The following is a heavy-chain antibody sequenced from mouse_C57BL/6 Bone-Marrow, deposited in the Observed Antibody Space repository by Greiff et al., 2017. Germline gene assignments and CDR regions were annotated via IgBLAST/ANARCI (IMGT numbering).Heavy chain of an antibody. CDR3: ATPYGSSWFAY. CDR2: IWGVGST. Sequence: VKLMESGPGLVAPSQSLSITCTVSGFSLTSYGVDWVRQSPGKGLEWLGVIWGVGSTNYNSALKSRLSISKDNSKSQVFLKMNSLQTDDTAMYYCATPYGSSWFAYWGQGTLVTVSA. D-gene: IGHD1-1*01. J-gene: IGHJ3*01. V-gene: IGHV2-6*01. CDR1: GFSLTSYG.